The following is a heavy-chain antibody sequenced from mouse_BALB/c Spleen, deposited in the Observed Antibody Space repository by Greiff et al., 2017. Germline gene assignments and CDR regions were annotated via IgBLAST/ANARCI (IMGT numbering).Heavy chain of an antibody. CDR2: ISSGGST. CDR1: GFTFSSYA. J-gene: IGHJ4*01. CDR3: ARPKDYGYDYAMDY. D-gene: IGHD1-2*01. Sequence: EVKLMESGGGLVKPGGSLKLSCAASGFTFSSYAMSWVRQTPEKRLEWVASISSGGSTYYPDSVKGRFTISRDNARNILYLQMSSLRSEDTAMYYCARPKDYGYDYAMDYWGQGTSVTVSS. V-gene: IGHV5-6-5*01.